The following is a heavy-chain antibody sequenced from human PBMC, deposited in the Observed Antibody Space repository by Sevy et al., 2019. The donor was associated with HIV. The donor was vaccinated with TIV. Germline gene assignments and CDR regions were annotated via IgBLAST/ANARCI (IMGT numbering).Heavy chain of an antibody. V-gene: IGHV3-30*04. Sequence: GGSLRLSCAASGFTFSTYAMHWVRQAPGKGLEWVAVISHDGSNKSYADSVKGRFTISRDNSRNTLYLQMNSLRAEDTTEYYCARDRSSSWMNYFSDYWGQGALVTVSS. CDR1: GFTFSTYA. D-gene: IGHD6-13*01. CDR3: ARDRSSSWMNYFSDY. J-gene: IGHJ4*02. CDR2: ISHDGSNK.